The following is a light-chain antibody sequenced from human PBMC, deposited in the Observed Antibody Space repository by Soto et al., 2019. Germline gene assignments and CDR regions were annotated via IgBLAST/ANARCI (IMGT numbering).Light chain of an antibody. CDR1: SSDVGYHNY. CDR2: EVN. CDR3: SSCTSSNTLLDV. Sequence: QSALTQPASFSGSPGQSITVSCTGNSSDVGYHNYVSWYRQHPGKAPRLMIYEVNTRPSGVSNRFSGSKSGNTASLTISGLQAEDEADYYCSSCTSSNTLLDVFGTGTKVTVL. J-gene: IGLJ1*01. V-gene: IGLV2-14*01.